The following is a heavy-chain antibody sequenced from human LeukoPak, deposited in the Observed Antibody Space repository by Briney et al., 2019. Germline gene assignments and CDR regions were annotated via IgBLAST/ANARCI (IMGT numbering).Heavy chain of an antibody. V-gene: IGHV4-59*01. D-gene: IGHD3-22*01. CDR3: ARYYDYYDSSGYYFDN. Sequence: SETLSLTCTVSGGSISSYYWSWIRQPPGKGLEWIGYIYYSGSTNYNPSLKSRVTISVDTSKNQFSLKLSSVTAADTAVYYCARYYDYYDSSGYYFDNWGQGTMVTVSS. J-gene: IGHJ3*02. CDR1: GGSISSYY. CDR2: IYYSGST.